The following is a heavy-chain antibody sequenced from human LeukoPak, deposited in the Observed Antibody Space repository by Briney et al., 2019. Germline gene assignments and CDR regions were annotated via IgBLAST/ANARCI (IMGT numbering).Heavy chain of an antibody. V-gene: IGHV5-51*01. J-gene: IGHJ5*02. CDR2: TYPGDSET. CDR1: GYSFSTYW. D-gene: IGHD1-26*01. CDR3: ARSATNWFDP. Sequence: GESLKISCKGSGYSFSTYWVAWVRQVPGKGLEWMGITYPGDSETRYSPSFQGQVTISADKSFSTAYLQWSSLKASDTAIYYCARSATNWFDPWGQGTLVTVSS.